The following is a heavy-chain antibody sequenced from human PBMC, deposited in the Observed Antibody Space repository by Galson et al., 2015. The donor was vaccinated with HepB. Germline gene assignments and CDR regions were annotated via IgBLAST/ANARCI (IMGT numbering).Heavy chain of an antibody. CDR2: ISSSSSYT. J-gene: IGHJ6*02. CDR1: GFTFSDYY. D-gene: IGHD5-24*01. V-gene: IGHV3-11*03. CDR3: ARSPKMATINYYGMDV. Sequence: SLRLSCAASGFTFSDYYMSWIRQAPGKGLEWVSYISSSSSYTNYADSVKGRFTISRDNAKNSLYLQMNSLRAEDTAVYYCARSPKMATINYYGMDVWGQGTTVTVSS.